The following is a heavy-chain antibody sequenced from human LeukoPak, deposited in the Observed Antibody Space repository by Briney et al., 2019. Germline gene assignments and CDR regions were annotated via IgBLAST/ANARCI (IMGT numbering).Heavy chain of an antibody. CDR2: IYYSGST. Sequence: SETLSLTCTVSGGSISSYYWSWIRQPPGKGLEWIGDIYYSGSTNYNPSLKSRVTISVDTSKNQFSLKLSSVTAADTAVYYCARRGVAARQNWFDPWGQGTLVTVSS. CDR3: ARRGVAARQNWFDP. V-gene: IGHV4-59*08. D-gene: IGHD6-6*01. CDR1: GGSISSYY. J-gene: IGHJ5*02.